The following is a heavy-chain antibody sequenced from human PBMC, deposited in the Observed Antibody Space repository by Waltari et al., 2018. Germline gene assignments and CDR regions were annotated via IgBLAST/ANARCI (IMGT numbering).Heavy chain of an antibody. J-gene: IGHJ4*02. CDR1: GFTLSSYA. Sequence: QVQLVESGGGVVQPGRSLRLSCAASGFTLSSYAMHWVRQAPGKGLEWVAVISYDGSNKYYADSVKGRFTISRDNSKNTLYLQMNSLRAEDTAVYYCARDFTSIRFDYWGQGTLVTVSS. V-gene: IGHV3-30-3*01. CDR3: ARDFTSIRFDY. D-gene: IGHD1-1*01. CDR2: ISYDGSNK.